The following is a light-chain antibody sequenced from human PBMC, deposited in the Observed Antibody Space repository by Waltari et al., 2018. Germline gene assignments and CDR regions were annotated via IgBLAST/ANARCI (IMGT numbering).Light chain of an antibody. Sequence: QSALTQPASVSGSPGQSITISCTGTSNDFGASKFVSWYQQHPGSAPQRRVYDVTDRPAGMYYRFSGSKSANTASLTISGLLPEDEAIYYCSSFTDTHTLLFGGGTTVTVL. CDR2: DVT. V-gene: IGLV2-14*03. CDR1: SNDFGASKF. J-gene: IGLJ2*01. CDR3: SSFTDTHTLL.